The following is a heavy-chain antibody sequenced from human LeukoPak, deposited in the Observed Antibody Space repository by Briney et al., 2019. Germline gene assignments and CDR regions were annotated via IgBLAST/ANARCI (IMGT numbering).Heavy chain of an antibody. CDR1: GFTFSRHA. D-gene: IGHD1-1*01. Sequence: PGGSLRLSCAASGFTFSRHAMNWVRQPPGKGLEWVSVVGADSSTHYADSVKGRFTISRDNSKNMLYLQMDSLRAEDTAIYYCAKENAGFDSWGQGTLVTVSP. CDR3: AKENAGFDS. V-gene: IGHV3-23*01. CDR2: VGADSST. J-gene: IGHJ4*02.